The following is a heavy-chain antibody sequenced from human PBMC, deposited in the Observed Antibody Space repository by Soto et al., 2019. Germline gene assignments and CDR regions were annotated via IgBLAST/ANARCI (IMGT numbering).Heavy chain of an antibody. V-gene: IGHV3-23*01. CDR3: AKVGLLENWYFEL. Sequence: EVQLLESGGGLVQPGGSLRLSCAASGFTFSSYAMSWVRQAPGKGLEWVSAISGSGGSTYYADSVKGRFTISRDNSKNTMYLQMNSLSAEDTAVYYGAKVGLLENWYFELWGRGTLVTVSS. D-gene: IGHD2-15*01. CDR1: GFTFSSYA. J-gene: IGHJ2*01. CDR2: ISGSGGST.